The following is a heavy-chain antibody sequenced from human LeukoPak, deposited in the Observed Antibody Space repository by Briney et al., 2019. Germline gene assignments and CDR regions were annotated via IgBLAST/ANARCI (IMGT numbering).Heavy chain of an antibody. J-gene: IGHJ5*02. Sequence: PSQTLSLTCTVSGGSISSGGYYWSWIRQPPGKGLEWIGYIYHSGSTYYNSSLKSRVTISVDRSKNQFSLKLSSVTAADTAVYYCARTLTHSGDNWFDPWGQGTLVTVAS. CDR1: GGSISSGGYY. CDR2: IYHSGST. V-gene: IGHV4-30-2*01. D-gene: IGHD3-10*01. CDR3: ARTLTHSGDNWFDP.